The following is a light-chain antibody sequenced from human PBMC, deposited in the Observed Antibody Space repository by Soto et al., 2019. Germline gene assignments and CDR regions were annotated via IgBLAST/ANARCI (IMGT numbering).Light chain of an antibody. Sequence: QSALTQPASVSGSPGQSITISCTGTSSDVGSGNFVSWFQQHPGKAPKLMIYEVTNRPSGVSYRFSGSKSGNTASLTISGLQAEDEAHYYCSSFTTTNTWVFGGGTKLTVL. V-gene: IGLV2-14*01. CDR1: SSDVGSGNF. CDR2: EVT. CDR3: SSFTTTNTWV. J-gene: IGLJ3*02.